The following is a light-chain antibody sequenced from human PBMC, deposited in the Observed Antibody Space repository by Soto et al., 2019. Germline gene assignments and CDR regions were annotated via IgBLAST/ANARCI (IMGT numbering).Light chain of an antibody. J-gene: IGLJ1*01. CDR3: ASWDDSLNGPV. CDR1: SSNVGGNP. CDR2: TNT. V-gene: IGLV1-44*01. Sequence: LTQPPSASGTPGQRVTISCSGSSSNVGGNPVNWYQHVPTTAPKLLIYTNTQRPSGVPDRFSGSKSGTSASLAISGLQSEDEADYYCASWDDSLNGPVFGTGTKVTVL.